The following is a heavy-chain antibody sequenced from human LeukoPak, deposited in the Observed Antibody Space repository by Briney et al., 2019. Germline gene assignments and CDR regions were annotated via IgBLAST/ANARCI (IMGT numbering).Heavy chain of an antibody. V-gene: IGHV3-21*01. CDR1: GFTFITYN. CDR3: ARDPSARYGELGKIDY. J-gene: IGHJ4*02. CDR2: IGSSSSYI. D-gene: IGHD4-17*01. Sequence: PGGSLRLSCAASGFTFITYNMNWVRQAPGKGLEWVSSIGSSSSYIYYADSVKGRFTISRDNAKNSLYLQMNSLRAEDTAVYYCARDPSARYGELGKIDYWGQGTLVTVSS.